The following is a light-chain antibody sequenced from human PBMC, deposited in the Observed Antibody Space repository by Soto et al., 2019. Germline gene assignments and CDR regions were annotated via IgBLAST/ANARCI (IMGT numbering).Light chain of an antibody. CDR1: QSVTNSF. V-gene: IGKV3-20*01. CDR2: GIS. J-gene: IGKJ2*01. Sequence: ENVLTQSPGTLSLSPGERATLSCRASQSVTNSFFAWYQQKPGQAPRLLIYGISSRATGIPDRFSDSGSGTDFTLTISRLEPEDFVVYYCQQYISLPHTFGQGTKLEVK. CDR3: QQYISLPHT.